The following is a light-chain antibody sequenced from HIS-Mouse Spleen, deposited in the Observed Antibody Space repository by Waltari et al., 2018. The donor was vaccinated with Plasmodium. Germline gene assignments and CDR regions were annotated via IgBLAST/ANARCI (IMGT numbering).Light chain of an antibody. CDR1: SSDVGSYNL. Sequence: QSALTQPASVSGSPGQPITISCTGTSSDVGSYNLVSWYQQPPGKAPKLIIYEAIKRPSGFSNRFSGSKSGTTASLTISWLQAEDEADYYCCSYAGSSTWVFGGGTKLTVL. CDR2: EAI. CDR3: CSYAGSSTWV. J-gene: IGLJ3*02. V-gene: IGLV2-23*01.